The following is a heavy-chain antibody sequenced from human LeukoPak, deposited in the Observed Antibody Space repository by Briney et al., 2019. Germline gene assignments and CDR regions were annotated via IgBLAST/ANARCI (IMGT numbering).Heavy chain of an antibody. V-gene: IGHV4-59*08. J-gene: IGHJ4*02. CDR1: GGSISSYY. D-gene: IGHD6-13*01. CDR2: IYYSGST. CDR3: ARHGIVDSSRKYYFDY. Sequence: SETLSLTCTVSGGSISSYYWSWLRQPPGKGLEGIGYIYYSGSTNYNPSLKSRVTISVDTSKNQFSLDLSSVAAAGTAVYYCARHGIVDSSRKYYFDYWGQGTLVTVSS.